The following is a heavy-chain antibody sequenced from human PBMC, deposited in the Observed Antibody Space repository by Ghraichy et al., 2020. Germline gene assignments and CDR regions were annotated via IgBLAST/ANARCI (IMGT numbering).Heavy chain of an antibody. D-gene: IGHD6-13*01. Sequence: GGSLRLSCAASGFTFSNAWMSWVRQAPGKGLEWVGRIKSKTDGGTTDYAAPVKGRFTISRDDSKNTLYLQMNSLKTEDTAVYYCTTDQDSGSSWYSGDFWGQGTLVTVSS. V-gene: IGHV3-15*01. CDR1: GFTFSNAW. CDR2: IKSKTDGGTT. CDR3: TTDQDSGSSWYSGDF. J-gene: IGHJ4*02.